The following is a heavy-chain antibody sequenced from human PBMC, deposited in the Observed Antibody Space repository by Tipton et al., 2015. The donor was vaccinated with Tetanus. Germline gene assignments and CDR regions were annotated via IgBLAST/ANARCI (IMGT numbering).Heavy chain of an antibody. CDR1: GASFSDYY. D-gene: IGHD3-22*01. Sequence: TLSLTCAVYGASFSDYYWSWIRQAPGKGLEWIGEINHSGNTNHNPSLKSRVTLSVDTSKNQVSLRLTSVTAADTAVYFCARIRYYPDSSAFLSDYWGRGIRVTVSS. J-gene: IGHJ4*02. CDR2: INHSGNT. CDR3: ARIRYYPDSSAFLSDY. V-gene: IGHV4-34*01.